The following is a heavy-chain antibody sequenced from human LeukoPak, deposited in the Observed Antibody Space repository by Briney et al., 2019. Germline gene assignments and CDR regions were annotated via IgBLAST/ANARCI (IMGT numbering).Heavy chain of an antibody. D-gene: IGHD2-15*01. CDR2: ISSSSSTI. CDR1: GFTFSSYS. J-gene: IGHJ6*03. V-gene: IGHV3-48*01. Sequence: SGGSLRLSCAASGFTFSSYSMNWVRQAPGKGLEWVSYISSSSSTIYYEDSVKGRVTISRDNAKNSLYLQMNSLRAEDTAVYYCARGPPGGYYYYMDVWGKGTTVTVSS. CDR3: ARGPPGGYYYYMDV.